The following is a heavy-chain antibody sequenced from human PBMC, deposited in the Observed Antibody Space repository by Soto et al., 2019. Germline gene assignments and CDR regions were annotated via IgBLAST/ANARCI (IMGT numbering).Heavy chain of an antibody. V-gene: IGHV3-21*04. CDR1: GFTFSSFA. CDR2: ITGRDTF. J-gene: IGHJ4*02. Sequence: GGSLRLSCAASGFTFSSFAMHWVRQAPGRGLEWVSCITGRDTFYADSVKGRFTISRDNAKNTLYLQMNSLRAEDTAVYYCAKDHDDYVWGSYRVDYWGQGTLVTVSS. CDR3: AKDHDDYVWGSYRVDY. D-gene: IGHD3-16*02.